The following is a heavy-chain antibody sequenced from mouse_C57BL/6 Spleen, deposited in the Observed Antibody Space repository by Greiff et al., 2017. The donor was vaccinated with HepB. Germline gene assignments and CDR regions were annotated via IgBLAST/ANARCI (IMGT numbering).Heavy chain of an antibody. Sequence: VQLQQSGPVLVKPGASVKMSCKASGYTFTDYYMNWVKQSHRKSLEWIGVINPYNGGTSYNQKFKGKATLTVDKSSSTAYMELNSLTSEDSAVYYCARGTVVGGAMDYWGQGTSVTVSS. CDR2: INPYNGGT. CDR3: ARGTVVGGAMDY. J-gene: IGHJ4*01. D-gene: IGHD1-1*01. V-gene: IGHV1-19*01. CDR1: GYTFTDYY.